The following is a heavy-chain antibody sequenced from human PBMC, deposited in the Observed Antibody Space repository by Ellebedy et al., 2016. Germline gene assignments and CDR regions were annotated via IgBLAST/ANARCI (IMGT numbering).Heavy chain of an antibody. CDR2: ISYDGTIK. D-gene: IGHD6-19*01. CDR3: AKDRSSLVVPGSFPEPGEY. V-gene: IGHV3-30-3*02. Sequence: GGSLRLXXAASGFTFSSYSMHWVRQAPGKGLEWVAVISYDGTIKYYADSVKGRFTISRDNSKNTLYLQMSSLRADDTAVYYCAKDRSSLVVPGSFPEPGEYWGQGTLVTVSS. J-gene: IGHJ4*02. CDR1: GFTFSSYS.